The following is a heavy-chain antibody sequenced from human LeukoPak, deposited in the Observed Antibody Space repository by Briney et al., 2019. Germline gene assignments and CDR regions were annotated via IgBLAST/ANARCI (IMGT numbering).Heavy chain of an antibody. CDR1: RGSVSSYY. J-gene: IGHJ5*02. Sequence: NPSETLSLTCTVSRGSVSSYYWSWIRQPPGKGLEWIAYIYYSGSTKYNPSLKSRVTISLDRSKNQFSLKLRSVTAADTAVYYCARLQVHCGGDCYTRWFNPWGQGTLVTVSS. V-gene: IGHV4-59*08. CDR3: ARLQVHCGGDCYTRWFNP. D-gene: IGHD2-21*02. CDR2: IYYSGST.